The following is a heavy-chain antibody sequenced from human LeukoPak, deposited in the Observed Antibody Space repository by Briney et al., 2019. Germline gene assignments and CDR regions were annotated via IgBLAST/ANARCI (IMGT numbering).Heavy chain of an antibody. Sequence: GESLKISCKGSGYSFTTYWIGWVRQMPGKGLDWMGSIYPGDSENRYSPPFQGQVTMSVDKSISTAYLQWSSLKASDTAIYYCARVITIFGVVKGPFDIWGQGTLVTVSS. CDR2: IYPGDSEN. CDR1: GYSFTTYW. D-gene: IGHD3-3*01. V-gene: IGHV5-51*01. J-gene: IGHJ3*02. CDR3: ARVITIFGVVKGPFDI.